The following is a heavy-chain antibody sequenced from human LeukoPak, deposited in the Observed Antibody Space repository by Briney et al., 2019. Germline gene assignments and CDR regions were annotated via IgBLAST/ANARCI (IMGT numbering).Heavy chain of an antibody. CDR2: ISGSGGGT. V-gene: IGHV3-23*01. D-gene: IGHD5-12*01. J-gene: IGHJ4*02. CDR3: AKLFRDSSGYDYGYFDY. Sequence: GGSLRLSCAASGFTFSDYYMSWIRQAPGKGLEWVSAISGSGGGTYYADSVKGRFTISRDNSKNTLYLQMNSLRAEDTAVYYCAKLFRDSSGYDYGYFDYWGQGTLVTVSS. CDR1: GFTFSDYY.